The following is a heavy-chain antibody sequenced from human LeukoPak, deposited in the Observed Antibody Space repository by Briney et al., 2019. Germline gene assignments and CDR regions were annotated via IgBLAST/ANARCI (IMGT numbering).Heavy chain of an antibody. CDR3: ARGAAAAENRETYFDY. D-gene: IGHD6-13*01. CDR2: IYYSGST. CDR1: GGSISSGGYY. J-gene: IGHJ4*02. Sequence: PSETLCLTCTVSGGSISSGGYYWSWIRQHPGKGLEWIGYIYYSGSTYYNPSLKSRVTISVDTSKNQFSLKLSSVTAADTAVYYCARGAAAAENRETYFDYWGQGTLVTVSS. V-gene: IGHV4-31*02.